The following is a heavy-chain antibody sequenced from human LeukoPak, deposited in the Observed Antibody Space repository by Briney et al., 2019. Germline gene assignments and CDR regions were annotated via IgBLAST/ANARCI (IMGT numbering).Heavy chain of an antibody. D-gene: IGHD7-27*01. J-gene: IGHJ5*02. Sequence: GASVKVSCKASGYTFTGYYMHWVRQAPGQGLEWMGWINPNSGGTNCAQKFQGRVTMTRDTSISTAYMELSRLRSDDTAVYYCARGITGDLGNWFDPWGQGTLVTVSS. CDR3: ARGITGDLGNWFDP. CDR2: INPNSGGT. V-gene: IGHV1-2*02. CDR1: GYTFTGYY.